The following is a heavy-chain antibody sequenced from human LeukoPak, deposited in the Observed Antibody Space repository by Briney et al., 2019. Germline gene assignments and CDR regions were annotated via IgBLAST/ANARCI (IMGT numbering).Heavy chain of an antibody. CDR1: GFTFSSYS. CDR3: ARGSSGWSAGYYYGMDV. J-gene: IGHJ6*02. V-gene: IGHV3-21*01. CDR2: ISSSSSYI. Sequence: PGGSLRLSCAASGFTFSSYSMNWVRRALGKGLEWVSSISSSSSYIYYADSVKGRFTISRDNAKNSLYLQMNSLRAEDTAVYYCARGSSGWSAGYYYGMDVWGQGTTVTVSS. D-gene: IGHD6-19*01.